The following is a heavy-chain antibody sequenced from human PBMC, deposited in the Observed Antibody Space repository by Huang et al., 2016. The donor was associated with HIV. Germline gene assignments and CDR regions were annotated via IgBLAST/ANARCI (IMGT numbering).Heavy chain of an antibody. J-gene: IGHJ4*02. CDR2: IRTEGVET. CDR1: GFTFGHYW. D-gene: IGHD4-17*01. Sequence: MVESGGGLVQPGGSLRLSCSASGFTFGHYWMTWVRQAPGKGLQWPTNIRTEGVETYYAAAVMGRFTTSRDKARNSVYLQMDNLRVDDTAVYYCGRASAYREYGADFWGQGTLVTVSS. CDR3: GRASAYREYGADF. V-gene: IGHV3-7*04.